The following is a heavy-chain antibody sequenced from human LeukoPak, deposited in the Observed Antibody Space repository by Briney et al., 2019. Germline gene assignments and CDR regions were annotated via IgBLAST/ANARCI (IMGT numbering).Heavy chain of an antibody. V-gene: IGHV4-34*01. J-gene: IGHJ3*02. D-gene: IGHD5-12*01. CDR1: GGAFNDYY. CDR2: INHSGST. Sequence: SETLSLTCAVYGGAFNDYYWNWLRQPPGKGLEWIGEINHSGSTNYHPSYKSRVTISLDTSQNHFSLKLTSVTAADTAIYYCAGSGRDVGFAFDIWGQGTLVTMSS. CDR3: AGSGRDVGFAFDI.